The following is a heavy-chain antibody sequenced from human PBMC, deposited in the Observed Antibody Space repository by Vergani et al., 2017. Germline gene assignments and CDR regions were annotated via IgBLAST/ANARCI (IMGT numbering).Heavy chain of an antibody. CDR3: AKANPRNSGYDYLYYYHAMDV. CDR1: GFTFSSYA. V-gene: IGHV3-23*01. CDR2: ISGSGGNT. J-gene: IGHJ6*02. Sequence: EAQLLESGGGLVQPGGSLRLSCAASGFTFSSYAMSWVRQVPGKGLEWVSGISGSGGNTYYANSVKGRFTISRDNSKNTLYLQMNSLSAGDTAVYYCAKANPRNSGYDYLYYYHAMDVWGQGTTVTVSS. D-gene: IGHD5-12*01.